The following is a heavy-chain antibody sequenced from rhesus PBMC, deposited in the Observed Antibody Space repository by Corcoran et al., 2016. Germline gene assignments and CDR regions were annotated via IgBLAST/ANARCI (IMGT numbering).Heavy chain of an antibody. Sequence: GPGLVTPSETLSLTCAVSGAPISTCYWNWIRQPPGKGLEWLGEIKGNSGITKYNPSLQSRVTVSKAASQTHFSLHLRSMPGADTAVYYCAREGGGMRDNSLDVWGRGVLVTVSS. J-gene: IGHJ5-2*02. V-gene: IGHV4-80*01. CDR3: AREGGGMRDNSLDV. CDR1: GAPISTCY. D-gene: IGHD1-32*01. CDR2: IKGNSGIT.